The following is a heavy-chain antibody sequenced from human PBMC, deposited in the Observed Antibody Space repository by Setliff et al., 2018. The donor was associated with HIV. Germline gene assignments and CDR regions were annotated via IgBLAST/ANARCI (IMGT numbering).Heavy chain of an antibody. CDR2: MNPNSGNT. CDR3: ASGMRWDTAMGDAFDI. D-gene: IGHD5-18*01. CDR1: GYSLTNYY. Sequence: GASVKVSCKASGYSLTNYYMHWVRQATGQGLEWMAWMNPNSGNTGYTQKFQGRVTITRNTSITTAYMELRSLKSDDTAIYFCASGMRWDTAMGDAFDIWGQGTMVTVS. V-gene: IGHV1-8*03. J-gene: IGHJ3*02.